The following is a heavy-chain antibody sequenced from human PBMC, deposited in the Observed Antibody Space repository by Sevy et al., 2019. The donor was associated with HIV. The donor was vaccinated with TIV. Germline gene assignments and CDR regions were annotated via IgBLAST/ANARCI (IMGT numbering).Heavy chain of an antibody. V-gene: IGHV3-49*03. J-gene: IGHJ4*02. D-gene: IGHD4-4*01. Sequence: GGSLRLSCTASGFTFGDYAMGWFRQAPGMGLEWVGFIRSKAYGGTTEYAASVKGRFTISRDDSKSIAYLQMNSLKTEDTAVYYCTRDRGRLQGYYFDYWGQRTLVTVSS. CDR2: IRSKAYGGTT. CDR1: GFTFGDYA. CDR3: TRDRGRLQGYYFDY.